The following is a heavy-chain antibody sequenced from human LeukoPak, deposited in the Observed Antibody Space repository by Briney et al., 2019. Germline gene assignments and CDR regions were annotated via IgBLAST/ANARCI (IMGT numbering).Heavy chain of an antibody. D-gene: IGHD3-10*01. V-gene: IGHV3-30*04. CDR1: GFTFSSYA. Sequence: GGSLRLSCAASGFTFSSYAMHWVRQAPGKGLEWVAVISYDGSNKYYADSVKGRFTTSRDNSKNTLYLQMNSLRAEDTAVYSCAKPGPGRVYNWFDPWGQGTLVTVSS. J-gene: IGHJ5*02. CDR3: AKPGPGRVYNWFDP. CDR2: ISYDGSNK.